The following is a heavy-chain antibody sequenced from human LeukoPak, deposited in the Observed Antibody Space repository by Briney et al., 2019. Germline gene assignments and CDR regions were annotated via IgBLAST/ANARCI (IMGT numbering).Heavy chain of an antibody. V-gene: IGHV3-21*01. J-gene: IGHJ4*02. Sequence: GGSLRPSCAASGFTFSSYSMNWVRQAPGKGLEWVSSISSSSSYIYYADSVKGRFTISRDNAKNSLYLQMNSLRAEDTAVYYCARVGYDGSGSPREAVRYYFDYWGQGTLVTVSS. D-gene: IGHD3-10*01. CDR2: ISSSSSYI. CDR1: GFTFSSYS. CDR3: ARVGYDGSGSPREAVRYYFDY.